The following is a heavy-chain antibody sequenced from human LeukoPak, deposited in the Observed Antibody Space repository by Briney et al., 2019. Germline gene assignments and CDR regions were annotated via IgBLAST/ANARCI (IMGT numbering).Heavy chain of an antibody. D-gene: IGHD1-26*01. J-gene: IGHJ5*02. CDR1: GYSISSGYY. CDR3: ARALLLRPYNWFDP. Sequence: SETLSLTCTVSGYSISSGYYWGWIRQPPGKGLEWIGSIFHSGSTYYNPSLKSRVTISVDTSKNQFSLKLSSVTAADTAVYYCARALLLRPYNWFDPWGRGTLVTVSS. CDR2: IFHSGST. V-gene: IGHV4-38-2*02.